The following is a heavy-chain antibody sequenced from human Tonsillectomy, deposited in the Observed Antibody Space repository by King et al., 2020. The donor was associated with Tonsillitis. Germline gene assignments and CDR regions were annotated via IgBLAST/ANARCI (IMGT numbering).Heavy chain of an antibody. CDR1: GGTFSSYA. CDR2: IIPIFGTA. Sequence: HVQLVQSGAEVKKPGSSVKVSCKASGGTFSSYAISWVRQAPGQGLEWMGGIIPIFGTANYAQKFQGRVTITADESTSTAYMELSSLRSEDTAVYYCARGYDSSCYYPSYYYYMDVWGKGTTVTVPS. D-gene: IGHD3-22*01. V-gene: IGHV1-69*01. J-gene: IGHJ6*03. CDR3: ARGYDSSCYYPSYYYYMDV.